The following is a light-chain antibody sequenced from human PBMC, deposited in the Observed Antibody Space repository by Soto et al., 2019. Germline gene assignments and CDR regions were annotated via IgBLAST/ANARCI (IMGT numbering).Light chain of an antibody. CDR2: AAS. J-gene: IGKJ1*01. CDR3: QQSYSTTWT. V-gene: IGKV1-16*01. Sequence: IHRIKTPYSLSAPVGDRVTITCRASQDIRNYLAWFQQKPGKSPKSLIYAASSLQSGVPSRFSGSESETDFTLTISSLQPEDFANYSCQQSYSTTWTFGQGTKVDIK. CDR1: QDIRNY.